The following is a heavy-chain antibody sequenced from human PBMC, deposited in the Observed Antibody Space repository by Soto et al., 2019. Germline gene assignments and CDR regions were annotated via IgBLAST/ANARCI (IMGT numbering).Heavy chain of an antibody. V-gene: IGHV4-4*02. CDR3: ARDGRYSETYYHAFDF. Sequence: PSETLSLTCAVSGGSISSTNWWTWVRQPPGKGLEWIGEIYHSGITNYNPSLKSRVIISVDKSKNQFSLRLTSVTAADTAVYYCARDGRYSETYYHAFDFWGQGTMVP. J-gene: IGHJ3*01. D-gene: IGHD1-26*01. CDR1: GGSISSTNW. CDR2: IYHSGIT.